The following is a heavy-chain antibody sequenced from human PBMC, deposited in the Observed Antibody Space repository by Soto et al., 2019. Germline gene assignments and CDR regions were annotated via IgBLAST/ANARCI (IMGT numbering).Heavy chain of an antibody. Sequence: QVQLVQSGAEVKKPGASVKVSCKASGYTFTSYGISWVRQAPGQGLEWMGWISAYNGNTNYAQKLQGRVTMTTDTSKSTAYMERRSLRSDDTAGYYCARVYRITMVRGELSEYWGQGTLVTVSS. CDR3: ARVYRITMVRGELSEY. D-gene: IGHD3-10*01. CDR2: ISAYNGNT. V-gene: IGHV1-18*01. J-gene: IGHJ4*02. CDR1: GYTFTSYG.